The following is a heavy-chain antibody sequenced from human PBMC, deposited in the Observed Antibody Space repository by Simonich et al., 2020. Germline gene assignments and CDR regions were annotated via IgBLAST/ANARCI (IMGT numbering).Heavy chain of an antibody. D-gene: IGHD2-21*02. CDR1: GFTFSSYA. V-gene: IGHV3-30*07. Sequence: QVQLVESGGGVVQPGRSLRLSCAASGFTFSSYAMHWVRQAPGKGLEWVAFISYDESNKYYADSVKGRFTISRDNSKNTLYLQMNSLRAEDTAVYYCARDGERYCGGDCYSYFDYWGQGTLVTVSS. CDR2: ISYDESNK. J-gene: IGHJ4*02. CDR3: ARDGERYCGGDCYSYFDY.